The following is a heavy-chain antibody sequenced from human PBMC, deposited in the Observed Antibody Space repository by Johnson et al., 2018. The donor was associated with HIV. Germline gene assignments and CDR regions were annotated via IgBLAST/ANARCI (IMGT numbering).Heavy chain of an antibody. D-gene: IGHD5-24*01. CDR1: GFTFSSYA. J-gene: IGHJ3*02. CDR3: AKDGREDLRAFDI. Sequence: QVQLVESGGGVVQPGRSLRLSCAASGFTFSSYAMHWVRQAPGKGLEWVAVISYDGSVKYYEDSVKGRFTVSRDNSKNTLYLQMNGLGPEDTDVYYCAKDGREDLRAFDIWGQGTMVTVSS. CDR2: ISYDGSVK. V-gene: IGHV3-30*04.